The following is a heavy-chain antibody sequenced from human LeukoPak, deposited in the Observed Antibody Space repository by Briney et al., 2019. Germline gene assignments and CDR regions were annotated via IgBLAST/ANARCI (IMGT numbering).Heavy chain of an antibody. J-gene: IGHJ4*02. CDR2: IIPIFGTA. Sequence: SVKLSCKASGGTFSSYAISWVRQAPGQGLEWMGGIIPIFGTANYAQKFQGRVTITADKSTSTAYMELSSPRSDDTAVYYCATGPYYDILTGYLDYWGQGTLVTVSS. CDR1: GGTFSSYA. CDR3: ATGPYYDILTGYLDY. V-gene: IGHV1-69*06. D-gene: IGHD3-9*01.